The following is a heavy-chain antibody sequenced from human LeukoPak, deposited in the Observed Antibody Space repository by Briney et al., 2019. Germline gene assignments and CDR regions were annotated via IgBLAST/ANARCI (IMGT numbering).Heavy chain of an antibody. Sequence: GGSLRLSCAASGFTFSSYSMTWVRQAPGKGLEWVSSISSSSSYIYYADSVKGRFTISRDNAKNSPYLQMNSLRAEDTAVYYCAREMATAHDAFDIWGQGTMVTVSS. D-gene: IGHD5-24*01. CDR3: AREMATAHDAFDI. CDR2: ISSSSSYI. J-gene: IGHJ3*02. V-gene: IGHV3-21*04. CDR1: GFTFSSYS.